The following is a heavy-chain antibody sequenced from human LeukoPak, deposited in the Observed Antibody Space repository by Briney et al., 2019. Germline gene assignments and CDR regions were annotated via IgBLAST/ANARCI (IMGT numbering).Heavy chain of an antibody. CDR2: ISGSGGNT. CDR3: AKKRYGDYCFDD. J-gene: IGHJ4*02. CDR1: GFTFSSYA. D-gene: IGHD4-17*01. Sequence: GGSLRLSCAASGFTFSSYAMTWVRQAPGKGLEWVSGISGSGGNTYYAGSVKGRFTISRDNSKNTLNLQMNSLRAEDTAVYYCAKKRYGDYCFDDWGQGTLVTVSS. V-gene: IGHV3-23*01.